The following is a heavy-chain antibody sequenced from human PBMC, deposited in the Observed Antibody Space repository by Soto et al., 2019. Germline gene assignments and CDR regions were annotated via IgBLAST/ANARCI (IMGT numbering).Heavy chain of an antibody. CDR2: ISAYNGNT. CDR1: GYTFTSYG. D-gene: IGHD3-22*01. CDR3: ARTTRYDSSGYYYR. V-gene: IGHV1-18*04. J-gene: IGHJ4*02. Sequence: QVQLVQSGAEVKKPGASVKVSCKASGYTFTSYGISWVRQAPGQGLEWMGWISAYNGNTNYAQKLQGRVTMTTDTSTSTDDMELRSLRSDDTAVYYCARTTRYDSSGYYYRWGQGTLVTVSS.